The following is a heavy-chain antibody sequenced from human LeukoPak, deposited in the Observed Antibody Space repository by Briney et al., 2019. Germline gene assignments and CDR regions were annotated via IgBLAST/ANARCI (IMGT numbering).Heavy chain of an antibody. V-gene: IGHV2-5*02. CDR1: GFSLNTRGVG. J-gene: IGHJ4*02. CDR2: IYWDDDR. Sequence: SGPTLVNPTQTLTLTCTFSGFSLNTRGVGVCWIRQPPGRALEWLALIYWDDDRRYSPSLKSRLTITKDTSKNQVVLTMTNMDPVDTATYFCAHRKNYYDSSVFDNWGQGTLVTVSS. D-gene: IGHD3-22*01. CDR3: AHRKNYYDSSVFDN.